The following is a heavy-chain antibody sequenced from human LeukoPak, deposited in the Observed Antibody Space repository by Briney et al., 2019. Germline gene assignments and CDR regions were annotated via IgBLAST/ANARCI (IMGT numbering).Heavy chain of an antibody. J-gene: IGHJ4*02. V-gene: IGHV3-48*01. CDR2: ISGRSSTI. D-gene: IGHD1-26*01. CDR1: AFTLSDYS. Sequence: GGSLSLSCAASAFTLSDYSMNWVRQAPGKGLEWISYISGRSSTIYYADSVRGRFTISRDNARNSMYLQMNSLRAEDTAVYYCARDRLTSGRYFFNYWGQGCLVTLSS. CDR3: ARDRLTSGRYFFNY.